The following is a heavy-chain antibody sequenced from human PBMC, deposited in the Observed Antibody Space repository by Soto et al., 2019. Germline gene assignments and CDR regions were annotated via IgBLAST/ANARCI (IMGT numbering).Heavy chain of an antibody. Sequence: VQLVQSGAEVKKPGASVKVSCKASGYTFTSYGISWVRQAPGQGREWMGWISAYNGNTNYAQKLQGRIPMTTNTSTSTAYMELRSLRSDDTAVYYCASTNDYGDSSAKDYYGMDVWGQGTTVTVSS. CDR3: ASTNDYGDSSAKDYYGMDV. CDR2: ISAYNGNT. CDR1: GYTFTSYG. D-gene: IGHD4-17*01. J-gene: IGHJ6*02. V-gene: IGHV1-18*01.